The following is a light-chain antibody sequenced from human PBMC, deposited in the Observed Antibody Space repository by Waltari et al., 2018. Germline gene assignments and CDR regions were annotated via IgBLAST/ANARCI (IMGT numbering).Light chain of an antibody. V-gene: IGLV1-51*01. Sequence: QSVLPQPPSVSAAPGQKVTISCSGSSSNIGNYSVSWYHQLPGAAPKLLIYDNNKRPSGIPDRFSASKSGTSATLGITGLQIGDEADYYCATWDNSLSDVVFGGGTKLTVL. CDR2: DNN. J-gene: IGLJ2*01. CDR3: ATWDNSLSDVV. CDR1: SSNIGNYS.